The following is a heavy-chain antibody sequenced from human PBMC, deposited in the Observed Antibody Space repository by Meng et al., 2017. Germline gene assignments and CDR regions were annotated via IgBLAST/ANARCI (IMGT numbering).Heavy chain of an antibody. D-gene: IGHD1-26*01. Sequence: QIQLQKSGPGLVKPSQTLPLICAIAGDSVSSNSAAWNWIRQSPSRGLEWLGRAYYRSKWYHDYAESVKSRISIDPDTSKNQFSLQLRSVTPEDSAVYYCARGSYSFDSWGQRTLVTASS. CDR2: AYYRSKWYH. CDR3: ARGSYSFDS. CDR1: GDSVSSNSAA. V-gene: IGHV6-1*01. J-gene: IGHJ4*02.